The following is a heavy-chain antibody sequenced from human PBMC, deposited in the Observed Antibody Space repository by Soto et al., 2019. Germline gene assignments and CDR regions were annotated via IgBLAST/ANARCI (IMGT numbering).Heavy chain of an antibody. CDR2: ISDTGAST. CDR3: AKDGASYYYYGMDV. V-gene: IGHV3-23*01. CDR1: GFTFKESA. Sequence: GGSLRLSCEASGFTFKESAMNWVRQAPGKGLEWVASISDTGASTWYADSVKGRFTISRDNSKNTLYLQMNSLRAEDTAVYYCAKDGASYYYYGMDVWGQGTTVTVSS. D-gene: IGHD3-10*01. J-gene: IGHJ6*02.